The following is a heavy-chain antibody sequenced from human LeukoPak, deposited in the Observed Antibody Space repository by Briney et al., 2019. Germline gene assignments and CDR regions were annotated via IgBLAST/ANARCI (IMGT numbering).Heavy chain of an antibody. V-gene: IGHV3-23*01. Sequence: GGSLRLSCAASGFTFSSYAMSWVRQAPGKGLEWVSAISGSGGSTYYADSVKGRFTISRDNSKNTLYLQMNSLRVEDTAVYYCARRCSGTSCYYGDYWGQGTLVTVSS. CDR2: ISGSGGST. J-gene: IGHJ4*02. CDR3: ARRCSGTSCYYGDY. CDR1: GFTFSSYA. D-gene: IGHD2-2*01.